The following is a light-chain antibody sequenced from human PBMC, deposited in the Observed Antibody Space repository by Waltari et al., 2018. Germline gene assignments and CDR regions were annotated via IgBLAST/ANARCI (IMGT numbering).Light chain of an antibody. CDR1: QSLLQVNGNNY. Sequence: DSVMTQSPLSLPVTPGEQAAISCRSSQSLLQVNGNNYLDWYVQKPGQSPQRLISLGSNRASGVPDRFSGSGSGTDFTLKISRVEAEDVGIYYCMQALQTPITFGQGTRLEIK. CDR2: LGS. CDR3: MQALQTPIT. J-gene: IGKJ5*01. V-gene: IGKV2-28*01.